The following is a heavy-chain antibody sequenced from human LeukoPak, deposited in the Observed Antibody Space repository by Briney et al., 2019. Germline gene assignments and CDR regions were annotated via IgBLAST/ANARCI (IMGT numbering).Heavy chain of an antibody. J-gene: IGHJ5*02. CDR1: GGSISSYY. V-gene: IGHV4-38-2*02. CDR3: ARVKGRLSWFDP. Sequence: SETLSLTCTVSGGSISSYYWSWIRQPPGKGLEWIGSIYHSGTTYYNPSLKSRVTISVDTSKNQFSLKLSSVTAADTAVYYCARVKGRLSWFDPWGQGTLFTVSS. CDR2: IYHSGTT.